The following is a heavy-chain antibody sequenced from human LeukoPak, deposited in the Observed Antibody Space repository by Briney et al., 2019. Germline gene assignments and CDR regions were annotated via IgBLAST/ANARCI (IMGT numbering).Heavy chain of an antibody. CDR3: ARCVTVGAALIDY. D-gene: IGHD2-15*01. V-gene: IGHV1-69*04. J-gene: IGHJ4*02. Sequence: SVKVSCRASGGTSSSYAISWVRQPPGQGLEWMGRIIPIFGIANYAQKFQGRVTITADKSTSTAYMELSSLRSEDTAVYYCARCVTVGAALIDYWGQGTLVTVSS. CDR2: IIPIFGIA. CDR1: GGTSSSYA.